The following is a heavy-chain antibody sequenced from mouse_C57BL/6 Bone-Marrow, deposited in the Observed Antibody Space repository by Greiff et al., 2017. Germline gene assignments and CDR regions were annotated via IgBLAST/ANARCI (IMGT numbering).Heavy chain of an antibody. CDR3: AKIPPYYYGSSYDYFDY. CDR2: IWTGGGT. V-gene: IGHV2-9-1*01. J-gene: IGHJ2*01. Sequence: VQLQESGPGLVAPSQSLSITCTVSGFSLTSYAISWVRQPPGKGLEWLGVIWTGGGTNYNSALKSRLSISKDNSKSQVFLKMNSLQTDDTARYYCAKIPPYYYGSSYDYFDYWGQGTTLTVSS. D-gene: IGHD1-1*01. CDR1: GFSLTSYA.